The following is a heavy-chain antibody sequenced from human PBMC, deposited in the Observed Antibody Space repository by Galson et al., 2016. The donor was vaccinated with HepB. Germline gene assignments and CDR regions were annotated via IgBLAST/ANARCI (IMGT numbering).Heavy chain of an antibody. J-gene: IGHJ4*02. CDR3: ARDRRVFGVLIIPDY. D-gene: IGHD3-3*01. CDR2: ISFDGGSA. CDR1: GFNFNSYS. V-gene: IGHV3-30*04. Sequence: SLRLSCAASGFNFNSYSMDWVRQSPGGGLEWVAVISFDGGSAYYADSVRGRFTISRDDPKNTLYLQMNSLRAEDTAVYYCARDRRVFGVLIIPDYWGRGTLVTVSS.